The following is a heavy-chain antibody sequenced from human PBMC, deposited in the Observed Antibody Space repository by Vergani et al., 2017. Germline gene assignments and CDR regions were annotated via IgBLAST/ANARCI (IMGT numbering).Heavy chain of an antibody. CDR3: ARPSAPGDYDALDI. V-gene: IGHV3-72*01. CDR1: GFIFSDHY. D-gene: IGHD4-17*01. J-gene: IGHJ3*02. CDR2: IRNKANDYTT. Sequence: EVQVVESGGGLVQPGGSLRLSCAASGFIFSDHYMDWVRQAPGKGLEWVGRIRNKANDYTTQYAASVKGRFTISRDNAKNSLYLQMNSLRAEDTAVYHCARPSAPGDYDALDIWGQGTMVTVSS.